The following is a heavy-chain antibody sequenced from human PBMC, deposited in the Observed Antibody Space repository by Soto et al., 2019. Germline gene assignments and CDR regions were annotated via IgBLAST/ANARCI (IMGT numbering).Heavy chain of an antibody. CDR3: ARRSPTGDAHFDY. CDR1: SGSLSDHY. V-gene: IGHV4-34*01. CDR2: IHPSGST. Sequence: SETLSLTCAVFSGSLSDHYWTWVRQSPGKGLEWIGEIHPSGSTYYNPSLKSRVTISVDTSKNQFSLKLSSVTAADTAVYYCARRSPTGDAHFDYWGQGTLVTVSS. D-gene: IGHD3-10*01. J-gene: IGHJ4*02.